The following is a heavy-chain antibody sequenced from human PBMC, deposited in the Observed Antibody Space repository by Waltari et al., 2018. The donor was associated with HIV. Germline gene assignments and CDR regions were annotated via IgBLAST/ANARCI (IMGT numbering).Heavy chain of an antibody. D-gene: IGHD3-22*01. CDR1: GFTVNSNY. CDR3: ARDRPNYYDSSGYSSVFDV. CDR2: IYSGCSK. Sequence: QLVESGGGLIQPGGSLRLSCAASGFTVNSNYENWVRQAPGKGLEWFVVIYSGCSKYYADSVKGRCTISRDNSKNKRYLQMNSLRAEDTAVYYCARDRPNYYDSSGYSSVFDVWGQGTMVTVSS. V-gene: IGHV3-53*01. J-gene: IGHJ3*01.